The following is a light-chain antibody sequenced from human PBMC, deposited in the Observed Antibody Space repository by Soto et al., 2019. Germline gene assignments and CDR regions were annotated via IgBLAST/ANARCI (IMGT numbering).Light chain of an antibody. J-gene: IGKJ4*01. CDR1: QSISSW. Sequence: ESQMTQSLSTRSGSVINRVTITCRASQSISSWLAWYPQKPGKAPKLLIYDASSLESAVPLRFSGSGSGTDCPLTISSLQPDYFASYSCQEYNSYSTFGGGTK. CDR3: QEYNSYST. V-gene: IGKV1-5*01. CDR2: DAS.